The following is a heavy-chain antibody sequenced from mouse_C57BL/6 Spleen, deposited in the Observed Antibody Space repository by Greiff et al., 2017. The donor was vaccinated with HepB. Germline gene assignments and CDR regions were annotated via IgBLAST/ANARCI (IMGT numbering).Heavy chain of an antibody. CDR1: GFALTSYG. Sequence: VMLVESGPGLVQPSQSLSITCTVSGFALTSYGVHWVRQSPGQGLEWLGVIWSGGSTDYNAAFISRLSISKDNSKSQVFFKINSLQADDTAIYYCARKSDYGSSYDWYFDVWGTGTTVTVSS. J-gene: IGHJ1*03. V-gene: IGHV2-2*01. D-gene: IGHD1-1*01. CDR3: ARKSDYGSSYDWYFDV. CDR2: IWSGGST.